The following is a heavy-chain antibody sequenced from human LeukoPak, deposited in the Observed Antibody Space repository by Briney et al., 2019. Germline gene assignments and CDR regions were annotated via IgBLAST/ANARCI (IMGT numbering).Heavy chain of an antibody. CDR1: GFTFSSYS. CDR3: ARVDYYDSSGYYFDY. D-gene: IGHD3-22*01. Sequence: PGGSLRLSCAASGFTFSSYSMNWVRQAPGKGLEWVSSISSSSSYIYYADSTKGRFTISRDNAKNSLYLQMNSLRAEDTAVYYCARVDYYDSSGYYFDYWGQGTLVTVSS. CDR2: ISSSSSYI. V-gene: IGHV3-21*01. J-gene: IGHJ4*02.